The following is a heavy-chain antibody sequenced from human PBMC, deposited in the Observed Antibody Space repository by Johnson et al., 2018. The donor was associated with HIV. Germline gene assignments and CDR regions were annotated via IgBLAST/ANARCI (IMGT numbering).Heavy chain of an antibody. V-gene: IGHV3-23*04. Sequence: VQLVESGGGLVQPGGSLRLSCAASGFTFGSYDMSWVRQAPGKGLEWVSSITMGGGSTHDTDAVKGRFTISRDNSKNILYLQMNSLRAEDTAIYYCAKDRSVAALYDAFDVWGQGTKVTVSS. D-gene: IGHD6-19*01. CDR2: ITMGGGST. J-gene: IGHJ3*01. CDR1: GFTFGSYD. CDR3: AKDRSVAALYDAFDV.